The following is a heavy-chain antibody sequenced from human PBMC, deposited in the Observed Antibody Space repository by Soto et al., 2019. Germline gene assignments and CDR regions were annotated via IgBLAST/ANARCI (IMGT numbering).Heavy chain of an antibody. CDR2: IIPIMNIT. CDR1: GGTFSSYT. D-gene: IGHD6-6*01. Sequence: QVQQVRSGAEVKKPGSSVKVPCKASGGTFSSYTISWVRQAPGQGLEWMARIIPIMNITNFARKFQGRVPLAADTSPNTAYMELSSLTSGATAVYYCPSHGMRPRPIPGSSFDYWGQGVVVTVSS. J-gene: IGHJ4*02. V-gene: IGHV1-69*02. CDR3: PSHGMRPRPIPGSSFDY.